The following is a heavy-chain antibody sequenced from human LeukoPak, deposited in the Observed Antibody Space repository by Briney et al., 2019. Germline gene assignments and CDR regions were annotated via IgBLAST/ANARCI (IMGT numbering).Heavy chain of an antibody. D-gene: IGHD6-13*01. CDR2: ISSSSSHI. V-gene: IGHV3-21*01. CDR3: ARDYSSPGNFDY. Sequence: GGSLRLSCAASGFTFSSYSMNWVRQAPGKGLEWVSSISSSSSHIYYADSVKGRFTISRHNAKHSLYLQMNSLRAEDTAVYYCARDYSSPGNFDYWGQGTLVTVSS. J-gene: IGHJ4*02. CDR1: GFTFSSYS.